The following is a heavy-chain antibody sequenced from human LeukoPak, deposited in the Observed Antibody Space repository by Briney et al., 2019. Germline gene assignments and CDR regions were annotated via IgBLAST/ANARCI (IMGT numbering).Heavy chain of an antibody. CDR3: ARSGYGSRWYFFDH. Sequence: GGPLRLSCAASEFIFSTYSINWVRQAPGKGLEWVSHISSSSSSIYYADSVKGRFSISRDNAKNSLYLQMNSLRDEDTAVYYCARSGYGSRWYFFDHWGQGTLVTVSS. D-gene: IGHD6-13*01. J-gene: IGHJ4*02. CDR2: ISSSSSSI. CDR1: EFIFSTYS. V-gene: IGHV3-48*02.